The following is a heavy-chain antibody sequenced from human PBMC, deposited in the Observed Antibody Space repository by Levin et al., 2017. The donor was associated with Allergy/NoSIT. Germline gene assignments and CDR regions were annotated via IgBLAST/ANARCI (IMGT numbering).Heavy chain of an antibody. CDR1: GFTFSRSW. CDR2: INSDGSST. CDR3: ARAGIAVASDNWFDP. Sequence: LSLTCAASGFTFSRSWMHWVRQAPGKGLVWVSRINSDGSSTTYADSVKGRFTISRDNAKNTLYVQMNSLRAEDTAVYYCARAGIAVASDNWFDPWGQGTLVTVSA. V-gene: IGHV3-74*01. J-gene: IGHJ5*02. D-gene: IGHD6-19*01.